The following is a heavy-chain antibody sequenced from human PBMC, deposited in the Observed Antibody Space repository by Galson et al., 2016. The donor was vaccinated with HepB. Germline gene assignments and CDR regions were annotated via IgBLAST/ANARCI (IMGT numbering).Heavy chain of an antibody. CDR2: TNEDGTRT. CDR3: AREEATVTTATDH. CDR1: GFPLSSYW. V-gene: IGHV3-74*01. Sequence: SLRLSCAASGFPLSSYWTQWVRQTPGKGLVWVSRTNEDGTRTGYADSVRGRFTVSRDNAKNTVYLHMNSLRAEDTAVYYCAREEATVTTATDHWGQGTLVTVSS. D-gene: IGHD4-17*01. J-gene: IGHJ4*02.